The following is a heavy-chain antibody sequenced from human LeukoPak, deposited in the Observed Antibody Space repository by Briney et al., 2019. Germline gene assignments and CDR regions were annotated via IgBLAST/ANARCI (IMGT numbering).Heavy chain of an antibody. CDR2: ISSTASTT. V-gene: IGHV3-11*01. J-gene: IGHJ4*02. D-gene: IGHD3-22*01. Sequence: PGGSLRLSCAASGFTFNNYYMSWIRQAPGKGLGWISYISSTASTTYYADSVKGRFTISRDSAKNSLYLQMNSLRAEDTAVYYCAREGGYYHLDYWGQGTLVTVSS. CDR3: AREGGYYHLDY. CDR1: GFTFNNYY.